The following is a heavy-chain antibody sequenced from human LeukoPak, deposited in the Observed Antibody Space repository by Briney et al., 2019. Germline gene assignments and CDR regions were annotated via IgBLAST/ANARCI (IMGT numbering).Heavy chain of an antibody. CDR1: GGSFSGYY. CDR3: ARVSEYYYDSSGYFDY. D-gene: IGHD3-22*01. Sequence: SETLSLTCAVYGGSFSGYYWSWIRQPPGKGLEWIGEINHSGSTNYNPSLKSRVTISVDTSKNQFSLKLSSVTAADTAVYYCARVSEYYYDSSGYFDYWGQGTLVTVSS. J-gene: IGHJ4*02. CDR2: INHSGST. V-gene: IGHV4-34*01.